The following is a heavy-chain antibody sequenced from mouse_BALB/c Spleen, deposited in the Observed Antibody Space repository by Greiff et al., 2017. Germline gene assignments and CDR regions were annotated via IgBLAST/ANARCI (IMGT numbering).Heavy chain of an antibody. V-gene: IGHV1-69*02. CDR2: IDPSDSYT. Sequence: QVQLQQSGAELVKPGASVKLSCKASGYTFTSYWMHWVKQRPGQGLEWIGEIDPSDSYTNYNQKFKGKATLTVDKSSSTAYMQLSSLTSEDSAVYYCARVGHYGNYAWFAYGGKGTLVTVS. CDR3: ARVGHYGNYAWFAY. J-gene: IGHJ3*01. D-gene: IGHD2-1*01. CDR1: GYTFTSYW.